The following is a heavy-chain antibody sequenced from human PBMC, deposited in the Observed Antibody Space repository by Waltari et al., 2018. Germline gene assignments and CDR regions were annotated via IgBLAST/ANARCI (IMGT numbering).Heavy chain of an antibody. J-gene: IGHJ6*02. Sequence: QVQLVQSGAEVKKPGASVKVSCKASGYTFTGYYMHWVRQAPGQGLEWMGWINPNSGGTNDAQKFQGRVTMTRDTSISTAYMELSRLRSDDTAVYYCAATAAGLYYYYGMDVWGQGTTVTVSS. CDR3: AATAAGLYYYYGMDV. CDR2: INPNSGGT. D-gene: IGHD6-13*01. V-gene: IGHV1-2*02. CDR1: GYTFTGYY.